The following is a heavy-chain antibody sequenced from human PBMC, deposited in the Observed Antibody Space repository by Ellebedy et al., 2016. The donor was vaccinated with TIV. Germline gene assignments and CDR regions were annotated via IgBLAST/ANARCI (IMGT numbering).Heavy chain of an antibody. J-gene: IGHJ5*02. Sequence: GGSLRLXXTSSGVTFSNYAMNWVRQAPGKGLEWVSYTSSSSSTIFYADSVKGRFTISRDNSKNTLYLQMNSLRAEDTAVYYCAKPVGANKEEGNWFDPWGQGTLVTVSS. D-gene: IGHD1-26*01. CDR2: TSSSSSTI. V-gene: IGHV3-48*01. CDR3: AKPVGANKEEGNWFDP. CDR1: GVTFSNYA.